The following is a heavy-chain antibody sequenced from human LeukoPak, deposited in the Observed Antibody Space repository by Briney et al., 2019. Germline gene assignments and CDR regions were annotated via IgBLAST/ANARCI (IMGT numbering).Heavy chain of an antibody. CDR2: LKQDGSEK. V-gene: IGHV3-7*01. Sequence: PGGSLRLSCAASGFTFSGYWMHWVRQAPGKGLEWVANLKQDGSEKHFADSVKGRFTISRDNAENSLYLQMSGLRAEDTAMYYCARGTIAAPGTDYWGQGTLVTVSS. D-gene: IGHD6-13*01. J-gene: IGHJ4*02. CDR3: ARGTIAAPGTDY. CDR1: GFTFSGYW.